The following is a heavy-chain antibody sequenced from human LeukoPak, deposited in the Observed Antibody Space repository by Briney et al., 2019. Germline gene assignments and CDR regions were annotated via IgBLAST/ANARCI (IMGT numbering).Heavy chain of an antibody. CDR3: AKNHDY. CDR1: GFTFSSYG. Sequence: GGSLRLSCAASGFTFSSYGMHGVRQAPGKGLEWVAVISYDGSNKYYADSVKGRFTISRDNSKNTLYLQMNSLRADDTAVYYCAKNHDYWGQGTLVTVSS. D-gene: IGHD1-14*01. CDR2: ISYDGSNK. J-gene: IGHJ4*02. V-gene: IGHV3-30*18.